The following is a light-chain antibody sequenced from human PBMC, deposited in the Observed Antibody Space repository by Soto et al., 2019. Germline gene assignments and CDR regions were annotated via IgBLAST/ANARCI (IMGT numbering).Light chain of an antibody. CDR1: QGIRND. V-gene: IGKV1-6*01. Sequence: AIQMTQSPSSLSASVGDRVTITCRASQGIRNDLGWYQQKPGKAPKLLIYAASSLQSGVPSRFSGSGSGADFTLTISSLQPEDSGTYYCQQLYDYPITFGPGTKVDIK. CDR3: QQLYDYPIT. CDR2: AAS. J-gene: IGKJ3*01.